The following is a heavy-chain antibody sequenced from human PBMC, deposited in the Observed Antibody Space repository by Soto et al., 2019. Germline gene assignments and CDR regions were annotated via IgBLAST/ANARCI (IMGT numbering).Heavy chain of an antibody. J-gene: IGHJ4*02. V-gene: IGHV3-30*19. Sequence: QLQLVESGGGVVQPGTSLRLSCTASGFMFKSYVMHWVRQAPGKGLEWVALTSYDGNNKYYGDSLKGRFTVSRDNSKNTLHLQRDSLRSEDTALYCCARWGTTGGFDLWGQGTLVSVSS. D-gene: IGHD3-16*01. CDR2: TSYDGNNK. CDR3: ARWGTTGGFDL. CDR1: GFMFKSYV.